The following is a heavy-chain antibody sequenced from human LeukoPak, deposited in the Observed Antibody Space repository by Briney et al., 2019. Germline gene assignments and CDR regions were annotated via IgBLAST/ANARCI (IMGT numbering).Heavy chain of an antibody. CDR2: IYHSGIT. CDR3: ALLGGYCSGGSCYSWFDP. D-gene: IGHD2-15*01. V-gene: IGHV4-38-2*02. CDR1: DYSISSGYGYY. J-gene: IGHJ5*02. Sequence: SETLSLTCTVSDYSISSGYGYYWGWIRQPPGKGLEWIGNIYHSGITYYNHFNSSLKSRVTISIDTSKNQFSLRLTSVTAADTAVYYCALLGGYCSGGSCYSWFDPWGQGTLVTVSS.